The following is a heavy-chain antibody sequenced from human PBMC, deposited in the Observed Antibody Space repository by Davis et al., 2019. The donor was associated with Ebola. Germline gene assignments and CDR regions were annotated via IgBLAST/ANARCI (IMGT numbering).Heavy chain of an antibody. CDR3: ARGKAQFMYTLDY. V-gene: IGHV3-7*03. CDR2: IKQDGGET. D-gene: IGHD2/OR15-2a*01. Sequence: PGGSLRLSCAASGFTFSNYWMSWVRQAPGKGLEWVANIKQDGGETYYLDSVKGRFSISRDNAKNSLDLQMNGLRVEETAVYYCARGKAQFMYTLDYWGQGILVTVSS. J-gene: IGHJ4*02. CDR1: GFTFSNYW.